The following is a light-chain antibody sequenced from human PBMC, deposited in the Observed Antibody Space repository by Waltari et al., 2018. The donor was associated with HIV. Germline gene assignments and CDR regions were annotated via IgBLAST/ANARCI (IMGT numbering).Light chain of an antibody. CDR1: SSDVGAYNF. V-gene: IGLV2-8*01. Sequence: QSALTQPPSASGSPEQSVTISCTGTSSDVGAYNFVSWYQQRPGQAPKLIIFEVNKRPSGVPDRFSGSKYVNTASLTVSGLQAEDEADYYCSSFAGTNSHVVFGGGTKLTVL. J-gene: IGLJ2*01. CDR2: EVN. CDR3: SSFAGTNSHVV.